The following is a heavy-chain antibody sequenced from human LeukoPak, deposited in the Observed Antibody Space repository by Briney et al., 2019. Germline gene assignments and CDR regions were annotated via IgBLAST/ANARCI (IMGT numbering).Heavy chain of an antibody. D-gene: IGHD3-3*01. CDR2: INPSGGST. CDR1: GYTFTSYY. CDR3: ARGGGITIFGVVIMREYFQH. Sequence: ASVKVSCKASGYTFTSYYMHWVRQAPGQGPEWMGIINPSGGSTSYAQKFQGRVTMTRDTSTSTVYMELSSLRSEDTAVYYCARGGGITIFGVVIMREYFQHWGQGTLVTVSS. V-gene: IGHV1-46*03. J-gene: IGHJ1*01.